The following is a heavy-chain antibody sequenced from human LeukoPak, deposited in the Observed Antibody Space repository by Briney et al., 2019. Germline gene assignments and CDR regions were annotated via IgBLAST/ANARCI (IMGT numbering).Heavy chain of an antibody. J-gene: IGHJ4*02. CDR3: ARGGGSYASMAFDY. CDR2: INHSGGT. V-gene: IGHV4-34*01. D-gene: IGHD1-26*01. Sequence: SSETLSLTCAVYGGSFSGYYWSWIRQPPGKGLEWIGEINHSGGTNYNPSLKSRVTISVDTSKNQFSLKLSSVTAADTAVYYCARGGGSYASMAFDYWGQGTLVTVSS. CDR1: GGSFSGYY.